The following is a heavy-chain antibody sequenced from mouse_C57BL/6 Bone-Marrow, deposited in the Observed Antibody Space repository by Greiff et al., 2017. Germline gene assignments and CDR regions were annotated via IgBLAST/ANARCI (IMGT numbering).Heavy chain of an antibody. Sequence: VQLKESGPGLVKPSQSLSLTCSVTGYSITSGYYWNWIRQFPGNKLEWMGYISYDGSNNYNPSLKNRISITRDTSKNQFFLKLNSVTTEDTATYYCARGRAWFAYWGQGTLVTVSA. CDR1: GYSITSGYY. V-gene: IGHV3-6*01. CDR2: ISYDGSN. J-gene: IGHJ3*01. CDR3: ARGRAWFAY.